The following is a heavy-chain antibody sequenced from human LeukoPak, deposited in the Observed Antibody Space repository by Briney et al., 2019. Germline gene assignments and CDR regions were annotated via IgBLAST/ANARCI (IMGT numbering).Heavy chain of an antibody. Sequence: ASVKVSCKASGYTFTSYGISWVRQAPGQGLEWMGWISAYNGNTNYAQKLQGRVTMTTDTSTSTAYMELRSLRSDDTAVYYCARDAYSSSWYSSYYYYYMDVWGKGTTVTISS. CDR2: ISAYNGNT. CDR1: GYTFTSYG. CDR3: ARDAYSSSWYSSYYYYYMDV. D-gene: IGHD6-13*01. V-gene: IGHV1-18*01. J-gene: IGHJ6*03.